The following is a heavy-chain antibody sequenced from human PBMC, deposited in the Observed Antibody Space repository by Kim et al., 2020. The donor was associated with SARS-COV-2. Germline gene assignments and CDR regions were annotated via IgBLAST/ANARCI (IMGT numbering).Heavy chain of an antibody. D-gene: IGHD3-22*01. Sequence: RFTISRANAKNTLYLQMNSLRAEDTAVYYCARDRYDSSGYPDYYYYGMDVWGQGTTVTVSS. J-gene: IGHJ6*02. V-gene: IGHV3-74*01. CDR3: ARDRYDSSGYPDYYYYGMDV.